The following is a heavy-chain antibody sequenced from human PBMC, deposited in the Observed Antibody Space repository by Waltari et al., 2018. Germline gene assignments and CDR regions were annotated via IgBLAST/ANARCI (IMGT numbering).Heavy chain of an antibody. V-gene: IGHV1-18*01. CDR1: GYNFVPYG. Sequence: VQLVQSGPEVKPPGASVKFSCQASGYNFVPYGISWVRQAPGQGLECLGWVSGYNGDRSYAQKFQGRITMTTDTSTSTAYMELWSLKSDDTAVYYCARRRGEWFDPWGQGTPVTVSS. J-gene: IGHJ5*02. CDR3: ARRRGEWFDP. CDR2: VSGYNGDR.